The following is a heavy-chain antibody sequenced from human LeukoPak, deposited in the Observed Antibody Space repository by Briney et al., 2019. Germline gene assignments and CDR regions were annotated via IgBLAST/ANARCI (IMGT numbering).Heavy chain of an antibody. CDR1: GGSISGYY. V-gene: IGHV4-59*01. D-gene: IGHD6-19*01. CDR2: IYYSGST. Sequence: PSETLSLTCTVSGGSISGYYWSWIRQPPGKGLEWIGYIYYSGSTNYNPSLKSRVTISVDTSKNQFSLKLSSVTAADTAVYYCARALGGGWYDYWGQGTLVTVSS. J-gene: IGHJ4*02. CDR3: ARALGGGWYDY.